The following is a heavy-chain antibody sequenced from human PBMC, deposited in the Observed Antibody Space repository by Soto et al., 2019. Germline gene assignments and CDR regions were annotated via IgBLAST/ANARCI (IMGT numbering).Heavy chain of an antibody. Sequence: QVQLVESGGGVVQPGRSLRLSCATSGFTFSSYGMHWVRQAPGKGLEWVAVIWYDGSNKHYADSVKGRFTISRDNSKNTLYLQMNSRRAEDTAVYYCARGYGLSSGWYVGLFDYWGQGILVTVSS. D-gene: IGHD6-19*01. J-gene: IGHJ4*02. CDR2: IWYDGSNK. V-gene: IGHV3-33*01. CDR3: ARGYGLSSGWYVGLFDY. CDR1: GFTFSSYG.